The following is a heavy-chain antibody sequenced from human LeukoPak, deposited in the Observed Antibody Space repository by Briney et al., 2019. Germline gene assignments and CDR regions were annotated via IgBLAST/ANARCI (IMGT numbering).Heavy chain of an antibody. D-gene: IGHD2-15*01. V-gene: IGHV1-2*02. CDR1: GYTFTGYY. Sequence: GASVKVSCKASGYTFTGYYMHWVRQAPGQGLEWMGWINPNSGGTNYAQNFQGRVTMTRDTSISTAYMELSRLRSDDTAVYYCARGRFVVGFHDAFDIWGQGTMVTVSS. CDR3: ARGRFVVGFHDAFDI. J-gene: IGHJ3*02. CDR2: INPNSGGT.